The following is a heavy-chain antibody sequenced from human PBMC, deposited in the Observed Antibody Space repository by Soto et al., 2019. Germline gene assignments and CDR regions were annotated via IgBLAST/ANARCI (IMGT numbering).Heavy chain of an antibody. D-gene: IGHD1-1*01. CDR2: IYYSGST. V-gene: IGHV4-59*01. J-gene: IGHJ6*02. Sequence: PSETLSLTCTVSGGSISSYYWGWIRQPPGKGLEWIGYIYYSGSTNYNPSLKSRVTISVDTSKNQFSLKLSSVTAADTAVYYCARQLEFSHYYYYGMDVWGQGTTVTSP. CDR1: GGSISSYY. CDR3: ARQLEFSHYYYYGMDV.